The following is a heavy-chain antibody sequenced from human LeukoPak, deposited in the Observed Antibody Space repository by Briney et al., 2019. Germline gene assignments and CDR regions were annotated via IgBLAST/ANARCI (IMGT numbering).Heavy chain of an antibody. V-gene: IGHV4-31*03. CDR2: TYYSGRT. D-gene: IGHD4-17*01. CDR3: ARERPDYGEDYFDY. J-gene: IGHJ4*02. Sequence: SETLSLTCTVSGGSISSGGYYWSWIRQHPGKGLEWIGYTYYSGRTYYNPSLKSRVTISVDTSKNQFSLKLSSVTAADTAVYYCARERPDYGEDYFDYWGRGTLVTVSS. CDR1: GGSISSGGYY.